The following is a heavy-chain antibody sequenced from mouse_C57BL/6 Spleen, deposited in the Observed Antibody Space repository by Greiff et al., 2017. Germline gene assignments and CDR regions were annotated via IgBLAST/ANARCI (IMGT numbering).Heavy chain of an antibody. J-gene: IGHJ2*01. CDR2: IYPRSGNT. V-gene: IGHV1-81*01. D-gene: IGHD1-1*01. Sequence: LQESGAELARPGASVKLSCKASGYTFTSYGISWVKQRTGQGLEWIGEIYPRSGNTYYNEKFKGKATLTADKSSSTAYMELRSLTSEDSAVYFCARVPPITTVVADYFDYWGQGTTLTVSS. CDR3: ARVPPITTVVADYFDY. CDR1: GYTFTSYG.